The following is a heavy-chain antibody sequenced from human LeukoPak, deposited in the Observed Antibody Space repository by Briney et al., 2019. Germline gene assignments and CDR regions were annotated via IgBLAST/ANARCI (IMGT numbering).Heavy chain of an antibody. CDR1: GFTFSTYA. CDR3: AKQTRYDSPAGGRGFDY. D-gene: IGHD3-22*01. J-gene: IGHJ4*02. Sequence: GESLRLSCEASGFTFSTYAMSWVRQASGKGLEWVSGIRGSGSITYYADSVKGRFTISRDNSKNTLFLEMSSLRAEDTAVYYCAKQTRYDSPAGGRGFDYWGQGTLVTVSS. CDR2: IRGSGSIT. V-gene: IGHV3-23*01.